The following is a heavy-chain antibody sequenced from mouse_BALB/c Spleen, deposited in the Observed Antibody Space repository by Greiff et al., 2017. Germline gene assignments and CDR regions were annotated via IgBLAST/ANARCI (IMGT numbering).Heavy chain of an antibody. Sequence: LQESGAELMKPGASVKISCKATGYTFSSYWIEWVKQRPGHGLEWIGEILPGSGSTNYNEKFKGKATLTADTSSSTAYMQLSSLTSEDSAIYYCARSDYYGSSYWYFDVWGAGTTVTVSS. D-gene: IGHD1-1*01. V-gene: IGHV1-9*01. CDR3: ARSDYYGSSYWYFDV. CDR1: GYTFSSYW. CDR2: ILPGSGST. J-gene: IGHJ1*01.